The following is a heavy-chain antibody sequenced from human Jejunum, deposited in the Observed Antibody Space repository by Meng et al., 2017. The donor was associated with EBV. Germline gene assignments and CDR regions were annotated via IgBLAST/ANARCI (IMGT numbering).Heavy chain of an antibody. CDR2: INHGGGA. J-gene: IGHJ5*02. Sequence: QRQPQQLGAGLLKPSETLSLTCAVYGGSFSYYYWTWIRQPPGKGLEWIGEINHGGGAIYNPSLKSRVTISVDTSKNQFSLKLSSVTAADTAVYYCARLGGYASGTYYPIDPWGQGTLVTVSS. CDR1: GGSFSYYY. CDR3: ARLGGYASGTYYPIDP. V-gene: IGHV4-34*01. D-gene: IGHD3-10*01.